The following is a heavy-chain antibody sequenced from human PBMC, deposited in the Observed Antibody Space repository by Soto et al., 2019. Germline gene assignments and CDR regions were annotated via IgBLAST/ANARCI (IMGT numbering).Heavy chain of an antibody. CDR1: GYTFTDYF. D-gene: IGHD3-10*01. CDR2: INPNSGGT. CDR3: ARVGLLVRGIRVNSFDY. V-gene: IGHV1-2*02. J-gene: IGHJ4*02. Sequence: QVQLVQSGAEVRKPGASVKVSCKASGYTFTDYFLPWVRQAPGQGLEWMGWINPNSGGTTYAQKFQGRVTMTRDTSITTADMEVNRLQSDDTAVYYCARVGLLVRGIRVNSFDYWGQGTLVTASS.